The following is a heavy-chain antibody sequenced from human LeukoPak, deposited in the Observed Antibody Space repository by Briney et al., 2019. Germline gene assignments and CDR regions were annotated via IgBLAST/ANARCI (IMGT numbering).Heavy chain of an antibody. D-gene: IGHD3-16*01. J-gene: IGHJ1*01. CDR2: IRATSGTT. CDR1: GFTFSHYA. V-gene: IGHV3-23*01. CDR3: AKDRGDYDPEYFQN. Sequence: GGSLRHSCPASGFTFSHYAMSWVRQAQGRGLGWVSHIRATSGTTFYADSVQGGFTISRDNSKNTLYLQMNSLRAEDTAVYYCAKDRGDYDPEYFQNWGQGTLVTVSS.